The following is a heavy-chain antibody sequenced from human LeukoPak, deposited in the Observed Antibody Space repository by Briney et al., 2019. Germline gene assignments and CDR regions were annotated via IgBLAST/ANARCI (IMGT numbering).Heavy chain of an antibody. Sequence: PGGSLRLSCAASGFTFSSYWMHWVRQAAGNGLVWVSRINGDGSSTSYADSVKGRFTISRDNAKNTLYLQMSSLRAEDTAVYYCARGAQYSGSYSPFDYWGQGTLVNVSS. J-gene: IGHJ4*02. D-gene: IGHD1-26*01. CDR1: GFTFSSYW. CDR2: INGDGSST. CDR3: ARGAQYSGSYSPFDY. V-gene: IGHV3-74*01.